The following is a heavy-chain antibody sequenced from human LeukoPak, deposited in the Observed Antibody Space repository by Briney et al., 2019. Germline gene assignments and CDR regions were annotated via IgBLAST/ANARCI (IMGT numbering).Heavy chain of an antibody. CDR3: ARDQDWNPY. Sequence: GGSLRLSCATSGLTVSSNYMSWVRQAPGKGLEWVSVIYSGGNTYYADSVKGRFTISRDNFKSTLYLQMNSLRVEDTAVYYCARDQDWNPYWGQGTLVTVSS. CDR1: GLTVSSNY. V-gene: IGHV3-53*01. D-gene: IGHD1-1*01. J-gene: IGHJ4*02. CDR2: IYSGGNT.